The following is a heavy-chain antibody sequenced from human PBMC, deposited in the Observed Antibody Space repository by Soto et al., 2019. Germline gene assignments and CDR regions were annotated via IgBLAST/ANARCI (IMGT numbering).Heavy chain of an antibody. Sequence: SETLSLTCTVSGGSISSGDYYWSWIRQPPGKGLEWIGYIYYSGSTYYNPSLKSRVTISVDTSKNQFSLKLSSVTAADTAVYYCARDPSEPHQWELLFSFPRTTYGMDVWGQGTTVTVSS. CDR3: ARDPSEPHQWELLFSFPRTTYGMDV. V-gene: IGHV4-30-4*01. D-gene: IGHD1-26*01. CDR1: GGSISSGDYY. CDR2: IYYSGST. J-gene: IGHJ6*02.